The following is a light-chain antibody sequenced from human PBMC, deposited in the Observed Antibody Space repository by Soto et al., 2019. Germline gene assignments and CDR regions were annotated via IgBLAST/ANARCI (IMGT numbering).Light chain of an antibody. V-gene: IGLV1-44*01. CDR3: AGCDDSLGASYV. CDR1: SSNIGSKT. J-gene: IGLJ1*01. Sequence: QSVLTQPPSASGTPGQRVTISCSGSSSNIGSKTVNWYQKLPGTAPKLLIYSTNQRPSGVPDRFSGSKSGTSASLAISGLQSEDEADYYCAGCDDSLGASYVFGTGTELTVL. CDR2: STN.